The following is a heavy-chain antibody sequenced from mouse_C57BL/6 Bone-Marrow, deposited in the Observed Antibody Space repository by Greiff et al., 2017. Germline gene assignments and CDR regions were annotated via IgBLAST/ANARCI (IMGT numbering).Heavy chain of an antibody. V-gene: IGHV2-2*01. CDR3: ARLYDWYFDV. J-gene: IGHJ1*03. CDR1: GFSLTSYG. Sequence: QVQLQQPGPGLVQPSQSLSITCTVSGFSLTSYGVHWVRQSPGKGLEWLGVIWSGGSTDYNAAFISRLSISKDNSKSQVFFKMNSLRADDTAIYYCARLYDWYFDVWGRGTTVTVSA. D-gene: IGHD1-1*01. CDR2: IWSGGST.